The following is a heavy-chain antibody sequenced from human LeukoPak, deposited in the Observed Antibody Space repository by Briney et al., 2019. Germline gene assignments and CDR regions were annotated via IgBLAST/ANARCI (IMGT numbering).Heavy chain of an antibody. D-gene: IGHD3-3*02. J-gene: IGHJ6*02. CDR2: INSDGSIT. Sequence: GGSLRLSCAASGFSFSSYWMHWVRQAPGKGLVWVSRINSDGSITNYADSVKGRFTISRDNAKNSLYLQMNSLRAEDTAVYYCARDRIFGVVIIGLYYYYGMDVWGQGTTVTVSS. CDR3: ARDRIFGVVIIGLYYYYGMDV. V-gene: IGHV3-74*01. CDR1: GFSFSSYW.